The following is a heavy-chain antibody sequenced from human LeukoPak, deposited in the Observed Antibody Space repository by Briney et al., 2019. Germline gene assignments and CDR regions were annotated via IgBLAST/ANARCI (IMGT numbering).Heavy chain of an antibody. CDR1: GYTFTGYY. D-gene: IGHD5-12*01. CDR3: ARGLRGYSGYDTRY. CDR2: INPNSGGT. J-gene: IGHJ4*02. V-gene: IGHV1-2*02. Sequence: ASVKVSCKASGYTFTGYYMHWVRQAPGQGLEWMGWINPNSGGTNYAQKFQGRVTMTRDTSISTAYMELSRLRADDTAVYYCARGLRGYSGYDTRYWGQGTLVTVSS.